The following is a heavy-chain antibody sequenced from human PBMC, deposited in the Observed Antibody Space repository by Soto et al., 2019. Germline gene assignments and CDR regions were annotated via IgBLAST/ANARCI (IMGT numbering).Heavy chain of an antibody. CDR3: ARHVYYDVLKKNY. CDR1: GYSFTSYW. CDR2: IYPGDSDT. V-gene: IGHV5-51*01. Sequence: PGESLKISCKGSGYSFTSYWIGWVRQMPGKGLEWMGIIYPGDSDTRYSPSFQGQVTFSADTSIGTAYLEWSSLKASDTAIYYCARHVYYDVLKKNYWGQGTLVTVSS. J-gene: IGHJ4*02. D-gene: IGHD3-9*01.